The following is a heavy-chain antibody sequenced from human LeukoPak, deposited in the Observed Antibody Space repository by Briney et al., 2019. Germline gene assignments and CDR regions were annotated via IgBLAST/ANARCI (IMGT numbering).Heavy chain of an antibody. Sequence: SETLSLTCAVSGGSISSGGYSWSWIRQPPGKGLGWIGYIYHSGSTYYNPSLKSRVTISVDRSKNQFSLKLSSVTAADTAVYYCARGKGTVTTSLDPWGQGTLVTVSS. CDR1: GGSISSGGYS. CDR3: ARGKGTVTTSLDP. CDR2: IYHSGST. D-gene: IGHD4-17*01. J-gene: IGHJ5*02. V-gene: IGHV4-30-2*01.